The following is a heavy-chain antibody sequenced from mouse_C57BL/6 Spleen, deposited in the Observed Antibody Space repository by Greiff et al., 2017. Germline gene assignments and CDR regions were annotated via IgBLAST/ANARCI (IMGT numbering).Heavy chain of an antibody. CDR2: ISSGGSYT. Sequence: DVMLVESGGDLVKPGGSLKLSCAASGFTFSSYGMSWVRQTPDKRLEWVATISSGGSYTYYPDSVKGRFTISRDNAKNTLYLQMSSLKSEDTAMYYCASPYDVYYSFAYWGQGTLVTVSA. D-gene: IGHD2-3*01. CDR3: ASPYDVYYSFAY. CDR1: GFTFSSYG. J-gene: IGHJ3*01. V-gene: IGHV5-6*02.